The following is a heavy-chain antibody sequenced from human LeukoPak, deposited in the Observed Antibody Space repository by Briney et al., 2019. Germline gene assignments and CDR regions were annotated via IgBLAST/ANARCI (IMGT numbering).Heavy chain of an antibody. D-gene: IGHD2-21*01. Sequence: PGESLKISFKGSGYSFATYWIGWVRPMPGKGLEWMGIIYPGDSDTRYSPSFQGQVTISADKSISTAFLQWSSLKASDTAMYYCARRGYCGGDCYSDYWGQGTLVTVSS. CDR2: IYPGDSDT. CDR1: GYSFATYW. V-gene: IGHV5-51*01. CDR3: ARRGYCGGDCYSDY. J-gene: IGHJ4*02.